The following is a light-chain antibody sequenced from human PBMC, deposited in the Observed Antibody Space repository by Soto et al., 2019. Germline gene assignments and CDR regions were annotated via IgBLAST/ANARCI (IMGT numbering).Light chain of an antibody. CDR1: QSVSSSY. Sequence: EIVLTQSPGTLSLSPGERATLSCRASQSVSSSYLACYQQKPGQAPRLLIYVASSRATGIPDRFSGSGSGTDFTLTISRLEPEDFAVYYCQPYGTSPLTFGQGTKVEIK. V-gene: IGKV3-20*01. CDR2: VAS. CDR3: QPYGTSPLT. J-gene: IGKJ1*01.